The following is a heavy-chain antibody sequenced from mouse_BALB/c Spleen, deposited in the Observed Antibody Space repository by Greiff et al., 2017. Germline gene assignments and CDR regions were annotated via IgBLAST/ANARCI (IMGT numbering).Heavy chain of an antibody. CDR1: GYTFTSYV. J-gene: IGHJ4*01. CDR3: ARGGNWDEGGAMDY. D-gene: IGHD4-1*01. CDR2: INPYNDGT. Sequence: LVDSGPELVKPGASVKMSCKASGYTFTSYVMHWVKQKPGQGLEWIGYINPYNDGTKYNEKFKGKATLTSDKSSSTAYMELSSLTSEDSAVYYCARGGNWDEGGAMDYWGQGTSVTVSS. V-gene: IGHV1-14*01.